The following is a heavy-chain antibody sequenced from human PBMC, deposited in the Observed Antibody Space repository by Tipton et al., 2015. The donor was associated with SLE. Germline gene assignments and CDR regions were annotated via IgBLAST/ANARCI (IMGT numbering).Heavy chain of an antibody. D-gene: IGHD4-17*01. CDR1: GGSISSYY. J-gene: IGHJ3*02. CDR3: ARSGGTGQTTVTYDAFDI. CDR2: IYTSGST. V-gene: IGHV4-4*08. Sequence: TLSLTCTVSGGSISSYYWSWIRQPPGKGLEWIGYIYTSGSTNYNPSLKSRVTISVDTSKNQFSLRLSSVTAADTALYYCARSGGTGQTTVTYDAFDIWGQGTVVTVSS.